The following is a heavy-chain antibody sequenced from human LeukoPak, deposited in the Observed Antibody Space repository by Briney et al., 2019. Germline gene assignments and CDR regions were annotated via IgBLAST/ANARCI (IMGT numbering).Heavy chain of an antibody. CDR1: GGSISTYY. Sequence: SETLSLTCTVSGGSISTYYWSWIRQPPGKGLEWIGHMYNSGSTNYNPSLKSRVTISVDTSKNQFSLNLSSVTATDTAVYYCARSNGYSKFDYWGQGTLVTVSS. CDR3: ARSNGYSKFDY. V-gene: IGHV4-59*08. CDR2: MYNSGST. J-gene: IGHJ4*02. D-gene: IGHD3-22*01.